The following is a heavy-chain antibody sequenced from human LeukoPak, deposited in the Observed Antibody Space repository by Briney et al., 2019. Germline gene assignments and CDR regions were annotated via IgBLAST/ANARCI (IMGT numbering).Heavy chain of an antibody. D-gene: IGHD3-9*01. CDR3: AKDQFSMVGDAFDI. CDR1: GFTFSSYA. V-gene: IGHV3-23*01. J-gene: IGHJ3*02. Sequence: GGSLRLSCAASGFTFSSYAMSWVRQVPGKGLEWFSAISGSGGRTHYADSVKGRFTISRDNSKDTLYLQMNSLRAEDTAVHYCAKDQFSMVGDAFDIWGQGTMVTVSS. CDR2: ISGSGGRT.